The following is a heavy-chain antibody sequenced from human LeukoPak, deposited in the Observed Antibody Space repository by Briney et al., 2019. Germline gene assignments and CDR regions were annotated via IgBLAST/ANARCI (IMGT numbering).Heavy chain of an antibody. Sequence: GGSLGLSCAASGFTFSGSAMHWVRQASGKGLEWVGRIRSKANSYATAYAASVKGRFTISRDDSKNTAYLQMNSLKTEDTAVYYCTRVVPAAVGGFDYWGQGTLVTVSS. V-gene: IGHV3-73*01. CDR2: IRSKANSYAT. CDR3: TRVVPAAVGGFDY. CDR1: GFTFSGSA. D-gene: IGHD2-2*01. J-gene: IGHJ4*02.